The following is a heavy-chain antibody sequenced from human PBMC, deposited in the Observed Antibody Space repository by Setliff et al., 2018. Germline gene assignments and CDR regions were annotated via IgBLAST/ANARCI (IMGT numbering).Heavy chain of an antibody. CDR1: GYTFTSYG. D-gene: IGHD6-13*01. CDR2: ISAYNGNT. V-gene: IGHV1-18*01. J-gene: IGHJ3*02. Sequence: VASVKVSCKASGYTFTSYGISWVRQAPGQGLEWMGWISAYNGNTNYAQKLRGRVTMTTDTSTSTAYMELRSLRSDDTAVYYCARAPAYSSTPGSYAFDIWGQGTMVTVSS. CDR3: ARAPAYSSTPGSYAFDI.